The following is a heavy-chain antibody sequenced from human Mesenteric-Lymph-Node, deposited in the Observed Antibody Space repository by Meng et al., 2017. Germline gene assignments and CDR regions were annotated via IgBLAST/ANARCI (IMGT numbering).Heavy chain of an antibody. Sequence: QVQLQQWGAGLLKPSETLSLTCAVYGGSFSGYYWSWIRQPPGKGLEWIGEINHSGSTNYNPSLKSRVTISVDTSKNQFSLKLSSVTAADTAVYYCARTSCTSTIGYDWQLDLWGHGTLVTVSS. CDR1: GGSFSGYY. D-gene: IGHD2-2*01. CDR3: ARTSCTSTIGYDWQLDL. V-gene: IGHV4-34*01. J-gene: IGHJ2*01. CDR2: INHSGST.